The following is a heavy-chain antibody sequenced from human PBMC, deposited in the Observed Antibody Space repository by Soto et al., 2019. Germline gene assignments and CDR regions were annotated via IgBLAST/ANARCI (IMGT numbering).Heavy chain of an antibody. V-gene: IGHV3-21*01. J-gene: IGHJ4*02. CDR2: ISFSGDYI. Sequence: PGGSLSLSCAFSGFPLYRYVMNWVRPAPGKGLEWVSSISFSGDYIYYAYSVKGRFTSSRDHARNSLYLQMNRLGVDDTALYFCARATDNSNHEYWGQGTQVTVSS. CDR1: GFPLYRYV. CDR3: ARATDNSNHEY. D-gene: IGHD3-9*01.